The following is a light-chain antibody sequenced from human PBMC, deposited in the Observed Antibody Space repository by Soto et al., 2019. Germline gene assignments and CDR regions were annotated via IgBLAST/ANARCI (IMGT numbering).Light chain of an antibody. V-gene: IGLV1-40*01. CDR3: KYYDSSLSGSRV. CDR1: SSNIGAGYD. J-gene: IGLJ1*01. CDR2: GNS. Sequence: QSVLTQPPSVSGAPGQRVTISCTWSSSNIGAGYDVHWYKQLPGTAPKLLIYGNSNRPSGVPDRFSGSKSGTSASLAITGLQAEDEADYYCKYYDSSLSGSRVFGTGTKLTVL.